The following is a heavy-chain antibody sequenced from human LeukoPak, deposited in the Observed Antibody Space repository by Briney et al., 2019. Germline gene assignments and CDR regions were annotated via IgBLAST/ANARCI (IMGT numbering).Heavy chain of an antibody. D-gene: IGHD1-26*01. V-gene: IGHV3-23*01. CDR1: GFTFSSYA. Sequence: SGGSLRLSCAAYGFTFSSYAMHWVPQATGKGLEWVSAISGSDGSTYYPDSVKGRFTISRDNSKNTLYLQMNSLRAEATAVYYCAKTSGSYRGAFDIWGQGTMATVSS. CDR2: ISGSDGST. CDR3: AKTSGSYRGAFDI. J-gene: IGHJ3*02.